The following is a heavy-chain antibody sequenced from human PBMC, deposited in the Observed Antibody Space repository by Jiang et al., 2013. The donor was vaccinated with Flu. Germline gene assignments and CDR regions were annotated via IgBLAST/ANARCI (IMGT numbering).Heavy chain of an antibody. V-gene: IGHV5-51*01. CDR3: AISGYDSSGYKDY. CDR1: GYSFTNYW. J-gene: IGHJ4*02. D-gene: IGHD3-22*01. CDR2: IYPDDSDT. Sequence: GAEVKKPGESLKISCKGSGYSFTNYWIAWVRQMPGKGLEWMGIIYPDDSDTRYSPSFQGQVTISADKSISTAYLQWSSLKASDTAMYYCAISGYDSSGYKDYWGQGTLVTVSS.